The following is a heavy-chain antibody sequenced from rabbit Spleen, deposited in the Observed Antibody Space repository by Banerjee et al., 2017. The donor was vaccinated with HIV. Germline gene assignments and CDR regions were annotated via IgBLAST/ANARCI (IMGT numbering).Heavy chain of an antibody. CDR2: IYTGSGDNT. J-gene: IGHJ4*01. V-gene: IGHV1S45*01. CDR1: GFDLNNYYM. D-gene: IGHD7-1*01. Sequence: QEQLVESGGGLVQPGASLTLTCKASGFDLNNYYMNWVRQAPGKGLEWIGCIYTGSGDNTYYANWAKGRFTISKTSSTTVTLQMTSLTAADTATYFCARFYAGYGDFGHAAMWGPGTLVTVS. CDR3: ARFYAGYGDFGHAAM.